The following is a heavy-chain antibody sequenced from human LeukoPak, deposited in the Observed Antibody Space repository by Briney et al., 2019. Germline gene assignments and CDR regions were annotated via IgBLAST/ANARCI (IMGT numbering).Heavy chain of an antibody. Sequence: SETLSLTCAVYGGSFSGYYWSWIRQPPGKGLEWIGEINHSGSTNYNPSLKSRVTISVDTSKNQFSLKLSSVTAADTAVYYCARGVVVTRGFDYWGQGTPVTVSS. CDR1: GGSFSGYY. CDR3: ARGVVVTRGFDY. D-gene: IGHD4-23*01. CDR2: INHSGST. V-gene: IGHV4-34*01. J-gene: IGHJ4*02.